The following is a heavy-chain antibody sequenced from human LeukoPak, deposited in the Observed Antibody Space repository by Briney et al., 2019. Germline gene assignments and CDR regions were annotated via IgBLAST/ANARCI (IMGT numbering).Heavy chain of an antibody. CDR1: GFTFSDYY. V-gene: IGHV3-11*04. Sequence: PGGSLRLSCAASGFTFSDYYMSWIRQAPGKGLEWVSYISSSGSTIYYADSVKGRFTISRDNAKNSLYLQMNSLRAEDTAVYYCARQPVTIFGVAPFDYWGQGTLVTVSS. CDR3: ARQPVTIFGVAPFDY. J-gene: IGHJ4*02. D-gene: IGHD3-3*01. CDR2: ISSSGSTI.